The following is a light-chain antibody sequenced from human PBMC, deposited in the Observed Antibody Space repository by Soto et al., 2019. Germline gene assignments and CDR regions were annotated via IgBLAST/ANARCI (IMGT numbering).Light chain of an antibody. CDR1: QSVRSS. CDR2: GAS. CDR3: QQYNNWPPIT. V-gene: IGKV3-15*01. J-gene: IGKJ5*01. Sequence: EIVMTQSPATLSVSPGERATLSCRASQSVRSSLAWYQQRPGQAPRLLIYGASTRATGIPARFSGSGSGTDFTLTISSLQSEDFAVYYCQQYNNWPPITFGQGTRLEIK.